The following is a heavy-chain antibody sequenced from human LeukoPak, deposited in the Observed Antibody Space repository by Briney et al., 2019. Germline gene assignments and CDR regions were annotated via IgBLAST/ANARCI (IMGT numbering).Heavy chain of an antibody. CDR2: IIPIFGTA. V-gene: IGHV1-69*05. CDR1: GGTFSSYA. Sequence: ASVKVSCKASGGTFSSYAISWVRQAPGQGLEWMGRIIPIFGTANYAQKFQGRVTITTDESTSTAYMELSSLRSEDTAVYYCARGGGYYYYMDVWGKGTTVTVSS. J-gene: IGHJ6*03. CDR3: ARGGGYYYYMDV. D-gene: IGHD3-16*01.